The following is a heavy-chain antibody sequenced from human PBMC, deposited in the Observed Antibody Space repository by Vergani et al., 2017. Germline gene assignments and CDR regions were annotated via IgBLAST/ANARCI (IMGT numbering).Heavy chain of an antibody. CDR1: GFTFSSYA. V-gene: IGHV3-23*01. CDR2: ISGSCGST. CDR3: AKDLPSGGFDY. J-gene: IGHJ4*02. D-gene: IGHD6-19*01. Sequence: EVQLLESGGGLVPPGGSLTLSCAASGFTFSSYAMSWVRQAPGKGLEWVSAISGSCGSTYYADSVKGRFTISRDNSKNTLYRQMNSLRAEDTAVYYCAKDLPSGGFDYWGQGTLVTVSS.